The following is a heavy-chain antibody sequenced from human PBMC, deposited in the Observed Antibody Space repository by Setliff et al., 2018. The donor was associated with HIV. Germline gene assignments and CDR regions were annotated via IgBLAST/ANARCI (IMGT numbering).Heavy chain of an antibody. D-gene: IGHD3-3*01. CDR2: SDPEAGET. V-gene: IGHV1-24*01. Sequence: ASVKVSCKVSGYTLTELSMHWVRQTPGKGPEWMGGSDPEAGETIYAQKFQGRVTMTEDTSTDTAYMELSSLRSEDTAVYYCATLSLTFYYNFWGGRDWYFDLWGRGTLVTVSS. CDR1: GYTLTELS. J-gene: IGHJ2*01. CDR3: ATLSLTFYYNFWGGRDWYFDL.